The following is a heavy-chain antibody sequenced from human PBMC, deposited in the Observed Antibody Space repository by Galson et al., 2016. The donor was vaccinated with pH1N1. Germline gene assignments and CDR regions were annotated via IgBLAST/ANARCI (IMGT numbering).Heavy chain of an antibody. CDR3: ARMGVASGGRYYYGMDV. J-gene: IGHJ6*02. CDR1: GFSLSTFGVR. D-gene: IGHD3-10*01. CDR2: IDWDDEK. Sequence: PALVKPTQTLKLTCTFSGFSLSTFGVRVSWIRQSPGKALVWLARIDWDDEKFYSPSLKTRLTISKDTSKDQVVLTMTNMDPVDTGTYYCARMGVASGGRYYYGMDVWGQGTTVTVSS. V-gene: IGHV2-70*04.